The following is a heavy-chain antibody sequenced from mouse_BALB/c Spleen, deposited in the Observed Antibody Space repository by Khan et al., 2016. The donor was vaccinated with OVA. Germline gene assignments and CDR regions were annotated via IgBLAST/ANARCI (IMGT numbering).Heavy chain of an antibody. CDR3: TRGGYGSYGY. V-gene: IGHV1S81*02. D-gene: IGHD2-10*02. CDR2: INPSNGDT. CDR1: GYTFTSYY. J-gene: IGHJ2*01. Sequence: VQLQESGAELVKPGASVKLSCKASGYTFTSYYLYWVKQGPGQGLEWIGEINPSNGDTNFNEKFRNKATLTVDKSSSTKYLQLNSLTSEDSAVYYCTRGGYGSYGYWGQGTTLTVSS.